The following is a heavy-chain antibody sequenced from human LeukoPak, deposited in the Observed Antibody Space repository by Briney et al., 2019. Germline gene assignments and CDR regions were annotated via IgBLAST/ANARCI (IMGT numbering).Heavy chain of an antibody. CDR3: ARDYFWEQYYFDY. J-gene: IGHJ4*02. Sequence: GGSLRLSCAASGFTFSRYWMSWVRQAPGEGLEWVANIKQDGSEKDYVDSVKGRFTISRDNAKNSLYLQMNSLRAEDAAVYYCARDYFWEQYYFDYWGQGTLVTVSS. V-gene: IGHV3-7*01. D-gene: IGHD3-16*01. CDR2: IKQDGSEK. CDR1: GFTFSRYW.